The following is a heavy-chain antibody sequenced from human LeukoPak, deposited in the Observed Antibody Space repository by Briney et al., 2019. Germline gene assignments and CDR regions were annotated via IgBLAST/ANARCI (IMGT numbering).Heavy chain of an antibody. CDR1: GFTVSSNY. V-gene: IGHV3-53*01. J-gene: IGHJ4*02. Sequence: GGSLRLSCAASGFTVSSNYMSWVRQAPGKGLEWVSVIYSGGSTYYADSVKGRFTISRDNSKNTLYLQMNGLRAEDTAVYYCATTTVTNEGDHWGQGTLVTVSS. CDR3: ATTTVTNEGDH. D-gene: IGHD4-17*01. CDR2: IYSGGST.